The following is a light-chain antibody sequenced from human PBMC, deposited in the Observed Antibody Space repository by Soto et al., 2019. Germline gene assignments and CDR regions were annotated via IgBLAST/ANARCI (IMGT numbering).Light chain of an antibody. CDR2: GAS. Sequence: EIVLTQSPGTLSLSPGERVTLSCRASQTVTSSYLGWYQQKPGQAPRLLIYGASSRATGVPDRFSCSGSGTDFALTISRLEPEDFAVYFCLQYGGSPFTVRPGTKVDIK. V-gene: IGKV3-20*01. CDR3: LQYGGSPFT. CDR1: QTVTSSY. J-gene: IGKJ3*01.